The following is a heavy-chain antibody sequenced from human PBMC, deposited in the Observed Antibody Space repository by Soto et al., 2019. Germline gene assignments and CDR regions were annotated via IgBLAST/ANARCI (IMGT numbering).Heavy chain of an antibody. CDR1: GYTFTGYY. CDR3: ARDPRYSSSSYYYYGMDV. V-gene: IGHV1-2*02. CDR2: INPNSGGT. Sequence: ASVKVSCKAPGYTFTGYYMHWVRQAPGQGLEWMGWINPNSGGTNYAQKFQGRVTMTRDTSISTAYMELSRLRSDDTAVYYCARDPRYSSSSYYYYGMDVWGQGTTVTVSS. D-gene: IGHD6-6*01. J-gene: IGHJ6*02.